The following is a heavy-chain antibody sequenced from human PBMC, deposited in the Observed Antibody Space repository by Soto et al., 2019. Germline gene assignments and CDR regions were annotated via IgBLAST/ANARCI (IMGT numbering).Heavy chain of an antibody. V-gene: IGHV4-61*01. CDR3: ARDRGTYYYGSGSYWFDP. Sequence: PSETLSLTCTVSGSSVSSGSYYWSWSRQPPGKGLEWIGYIYYSGSTNYNPSLKSRVTISVDTSKNQFSLKLSSVTAADTAVYYCARDRGTYYYGSGSYWFDPWGQGTLVTVS. CDR2: IYYSGST. D-gene: IGHD3-10*01. CDR1: GSSVSSGSYY. J-gene: IGHJ5*02.